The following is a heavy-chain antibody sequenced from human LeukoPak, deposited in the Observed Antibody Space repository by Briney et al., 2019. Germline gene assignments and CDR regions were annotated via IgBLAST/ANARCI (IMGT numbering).Heavy chain of an antibody. CDR2: ISGGGGST. CDR1: GFTFSSYA. Sequence: PGGSLRLSCAASGFTFSSYAMSWVRQAPRKGLEWVSVISGGGGSTYYADSVKGRFTISRDNSKSTLYLQMNSLRAADTAIYYCAKARFGVLTRWDYWGQGTLVTVSS. V-gene: IGHV3-23*01. CDR3: AKARFGVLTRWDY. J-gene: IGHJ4*02. D-gene: IGHD3-3*01.